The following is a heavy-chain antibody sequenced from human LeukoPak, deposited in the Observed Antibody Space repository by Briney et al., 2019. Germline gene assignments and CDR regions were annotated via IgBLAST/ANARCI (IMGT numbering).Heavy chain of an antibody. CDR3: ARGHYFYSYIN. D-gene: IGHD3-22*01. CDR2: INPNSGGT. CDR1: GYTFTSYG. Sequence: ASVKVSCKASGYTFTSYGISWVRQAPGQGLEWMAWINPNSGGTNYAQNFQGRVTMTRDTSISTAYMELSRLRSDDTAVYYCARGHYFYSYINWGQGTLVTVSS. J-gene: IGHJ4*02. V-gene: IGHV1-2*02.